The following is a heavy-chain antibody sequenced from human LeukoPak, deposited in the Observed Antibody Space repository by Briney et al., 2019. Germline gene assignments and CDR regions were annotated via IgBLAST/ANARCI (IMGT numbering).Heavy chain of an antibody. Sequence: SETLSLTCTVSGYSISSGYYWGWIRQPPGKGLEWIGSIYHSGSTYYNPSLKSRVTISVDTSKNQFSLKLSSVTAADTAVYYCARGHGGSYVYWGQGTLVTVSS. CDR1: GYSISSGYY. J-gene: IGHJ4*02. V-gene: IGHV4-38-2*02. CDR2: IYHSGST. CDR3: ARGHGGSYVY. D-gene: IGHD1-26*01.